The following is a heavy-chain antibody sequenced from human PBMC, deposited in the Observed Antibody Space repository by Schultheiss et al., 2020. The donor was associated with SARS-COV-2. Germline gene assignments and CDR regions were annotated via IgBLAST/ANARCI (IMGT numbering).Heavy chain of an antibody. J-gene: IGHJ3*02. V-gene: IGHV6-1*01. CDR2: TYYRSKWYS. CDR1: GDSVSSNSAA. CDR3: ARGPDAFDI. Sequence: SETLSLTCAISGDSVSSNSAAWNWIRQSPLRGLEWLGRTYYRSKWYSDYAVSVKSRVTINPDTSENQFSLQLNSVTPEDTAVYYCARGPDAFDIWGQGTMVTVSS.